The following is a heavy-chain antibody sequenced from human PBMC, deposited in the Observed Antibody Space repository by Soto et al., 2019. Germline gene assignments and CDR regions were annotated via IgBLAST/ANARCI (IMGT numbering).Heavy chain of an antibody. V-gene: IGHV1-18*01. D-gene: IGHD3-16*01. CDR3: ARHLGEGYFAY. CDR1: GYTLTSYG. J-gene: IGHJ4*02. Sequence: ASLKVSCKASGYTLTSYGISSVRQSPGQGLEWMGWISAYNGNTNYAQKLQGRVTMTTDTSTSTAYMELRSLRSDDRVLYYCARHLGEGYFAYWGKGTLVTVPS. CDR2: ISAYNGNT.